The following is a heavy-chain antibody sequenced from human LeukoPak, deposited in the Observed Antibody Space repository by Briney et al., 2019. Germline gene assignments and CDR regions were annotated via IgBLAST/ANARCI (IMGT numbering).Heavy chain of an antibody. Sequence: PGGSLRLSCAVSVSGFTFSSHSMIWVRQAPGKGLEWVSAISGTGVRTYYADSVKGRFSISRDNYKNTLYLQMNSPRAEDTAVYYCAKGARPDYYETSGHFDHWGQGTLVTVSS. CDR3: AKGARPDYYETSGHFDH. J-gene: IGHJ4*02. CDR2: ISGTGVRT. CDR1: VSGFTFSSHS. D-gene: IGHD3-22*01. V-gene: IGHV3-23*01.